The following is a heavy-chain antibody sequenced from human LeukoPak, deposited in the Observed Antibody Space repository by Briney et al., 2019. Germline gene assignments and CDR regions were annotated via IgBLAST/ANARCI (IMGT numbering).Heavy chain of an antibody. V-gene: IGHV3-73*01. J-gene: IGHJ4*02. CDR3: ARGDYGDYPPDY. D-gene: IGHD4-17*01. Sequence: PGGSLRLSCAASGFTFSGSAMHWVRQASGKGLEWVGRIRSKSNSYATAYAASVKGRFTISRDDSKNTAYLQMNSLRAEDTAVYYCARGDYGDYPPDYWGQGTLVTVSS. CDR1: GFTFSGSA. CDR2: IRSKSNSYAT.